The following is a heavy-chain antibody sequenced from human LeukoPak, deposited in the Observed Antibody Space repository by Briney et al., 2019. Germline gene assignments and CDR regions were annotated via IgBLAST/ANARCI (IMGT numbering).Heavy chain of an antibody. CDR2: IYYSGST. J-gene: IGHJ4*02. D-gene: IGHD3-22*01. CDR3: ARAPSGYFNY. V-gene: IGHV4-31*03. CDR1: GGSISSGGYY. Sequence: SETLSLTCTVSGGSISSGGYYWSWIRQHPGKGLEWIGYIYYSGSTYYNPSLKSRVTISVDTSKNQFSLKLSSVTAAVTAVYYCARAPSGYFNYWGQGTLVTVSS.